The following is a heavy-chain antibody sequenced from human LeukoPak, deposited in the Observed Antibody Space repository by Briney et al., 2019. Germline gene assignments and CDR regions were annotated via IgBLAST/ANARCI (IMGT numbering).Heavy chain of an antibody. CDR2: VSYDGSKN. V-gene: IGHV3-30*04. CDR1: GFLFTSYA. Sequence: GGSLRLSCAASGFLFTSYAMHWVRQAPGKGLEWVALVSYDGSKNYYADSVKGRFTISRDNSKNTLFLQMSSLRPEDTAVYYCAKAVVGVSNPTDWWGQGTLVTVSS. J-gene: IGHJ4*02. CDR3: AKAVVGVSNPTDW. D-gene: IGHD1-26*01.